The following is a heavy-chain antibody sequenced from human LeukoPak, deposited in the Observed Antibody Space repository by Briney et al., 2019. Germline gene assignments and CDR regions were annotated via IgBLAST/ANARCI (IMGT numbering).Heavy chain of an antibody. Sequence: GGSLRLSCAASGFTFSSYGMHWVRQAPGKGLEWVAVISYDGSNKCYADSVKGRFTISRDNSKNTLYLQMNSLRAEDTAVYYCATRYFDCFGGQGTLVTVSS. V-gene: IGHV3-30*03. CDR2: ISYDGSNK. CDR3: ATRYFDCF. J-gene: IGHJ4*02. CDR1: GFTFSSYG. D-gene: IGHD3-9*01.